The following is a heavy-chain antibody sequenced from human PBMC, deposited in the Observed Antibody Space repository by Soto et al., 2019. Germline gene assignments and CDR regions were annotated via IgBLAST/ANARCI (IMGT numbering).Heavy chain of an antibody. J-gene: IGHJ4*01. Sequence: PGGSLRLSCAASGFTFSNCAMHWIRQAPGKGLEWVALISNDGTNKYYADSVKGLLTISRDNSKSIPYLQMNSLRAEDTALYYWAAAVLAAEIDFWGHGTLVTVSS. CDR2: ISNDGTNK. CDR3: AAAVLAAEIDF. V-gene: IGHV3-30-3*01. D-gene: IGHD6-13*01. CDR1: GFTFSNCA.